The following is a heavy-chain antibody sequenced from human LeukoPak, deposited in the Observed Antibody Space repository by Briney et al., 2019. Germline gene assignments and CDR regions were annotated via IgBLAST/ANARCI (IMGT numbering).Heavy chain of an antibody. CDR2: IHTSGST. Sequence: SEALSLTCTVSCVSISSDYWSWIRQPAGKGLEWIGRIHTSGSTNYNPSLKSRVTMSVDTSKNQFSLKLSSVTAADTAVYYCARDRGLYSNYWYFDLWGRGTLVTVSS. CDR3: ARDRGLYSNYWYFDL. J-gene: IGHJ2*01. D-gene: IGHD4-11*01. V-gene: IGHV4-4*07. CDR1: CVSISSDY.